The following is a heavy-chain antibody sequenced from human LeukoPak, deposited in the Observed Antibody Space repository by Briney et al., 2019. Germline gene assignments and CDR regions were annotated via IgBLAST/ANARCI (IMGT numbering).Heavy chain of an antibody. Sequence: GGSLRLSCAASGFTFDDYAMHWVRQAPGKGLEWVSGISWNSGSIGYADSVKGRFTISRDNAKNSLYLQMNSLRAEDTALYYCAKYMGFGEFTFDYWGQGTLVTVSS. V-gene: IGHV3-9*01. CDR2: ISWNSGSI. CDR1: GFTFDDYA. J-gene: IGHJ4*02. D-gene: IGHD3-10*01. CDR3: AKYMGFGEFTFDY.